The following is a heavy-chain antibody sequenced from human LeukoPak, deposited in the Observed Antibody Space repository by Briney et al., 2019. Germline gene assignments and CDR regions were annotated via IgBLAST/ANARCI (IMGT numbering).Heavy chain of an antibody. J-gene: IGHJ4*02. CDR1: GYTFTSYG. CDR3: ARGRYCSSTSCQDFDY. D-gene: IGHD2-2*01. CDR2: ISVYNGNT. V-gene: IGHV1-18*01. Sequence: ASVKVSCKASGYTFTSYGLSWVRQAPGQGLEWMGWISVYNGNTNYAQKLQGRVTMTTDTSTSTAYMELRSLRSDDTAVYYCARGRYCSSTSCQDFDYWGRGTLVTVSS.